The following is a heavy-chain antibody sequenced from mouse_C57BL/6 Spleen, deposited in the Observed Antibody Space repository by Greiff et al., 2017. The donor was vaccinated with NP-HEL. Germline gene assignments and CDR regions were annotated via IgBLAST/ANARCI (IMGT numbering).Heavy chain of an antibody. Sequence: EVQLVESGPGLVKPSQSLSLTCSVTGYSITSGYYWNWIRQFPGNKLEWMGYISYDGSNNYNPSLKNRISITRDTSKNQFFLKLNSVTTEDTATYYCAIPRYDGYYFDYWGQGTTLTVSS. J-gene: IGHJ2*01. CDR3: AIPRYDGYYFDY. CDR1: GYSITSGYY. D-gene: IGHD2-3*01. CDR2: ISYDGSN. V-gene: IGHV3-6*01.